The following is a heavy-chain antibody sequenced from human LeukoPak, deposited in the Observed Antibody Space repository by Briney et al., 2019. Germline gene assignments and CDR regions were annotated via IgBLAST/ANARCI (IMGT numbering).Heavy chain of an antibody. CDR1: GGTFSSYA. D-gene: IGHD6-13*01. V-gene: IGHV1-69*06. J-gene: IGHJ5*02. CDR2: IIPIFGTV. CDR3: ARGPVPYSSSWSAVVFKGWFDP. Sequence: GASVKVSCKASGGTFSSYAISWVRQAPGQGLEWMGGIIPIFGTVNYAQKFQGRVTITADKSTSTAYMELSSLRSEDTAVYYCARGPVPYSSSWSAVVFKGWFDPWGQGTLVTVSS.